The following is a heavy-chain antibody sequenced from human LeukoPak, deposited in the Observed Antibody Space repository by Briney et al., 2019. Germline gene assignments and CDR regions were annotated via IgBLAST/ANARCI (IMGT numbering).Heavy chain of an antibody. V-gene: IGHV4-61*01. CDR2: IYYSGST. Sequence: TSETLSLTCTVSGGSISGSRYYWGWIRQPPGKGLEWIGYIYYSGSTNYNPSLKSRVTISVDTSKNQFSLKLSSVTAADTAVYYCARERGGYSNWFDPWGQGTLVTVSS. D-gene: IGHD5-18*01. CDR1: GGSISGSRYY. J-gene: IGHJ5*02. CDR3: ARERGGYSNWFDP.